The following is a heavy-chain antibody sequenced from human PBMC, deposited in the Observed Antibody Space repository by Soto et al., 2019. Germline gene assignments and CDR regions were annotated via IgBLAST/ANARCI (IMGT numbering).Heavy chain of an antibody. CDR2: IKQDGSEK. D-gene: IGHD6-13*01. CDR1: GFTFSSYW. J-gene: IGHJ6*02. V-gene: IGHV3-7*01. Sequence: EVQLVESGGGLVQPGGSLRLSCAASGFTFSSYWMSWVRQAPGKGLEWVANIKQDGSEKYYVDSVKGRFTISRDNAKNSLYLQMNSLRAEDTAVYYCARETASGSRWYRSSWYSYYYGMDVWGQGTTVTVSS. CDR3: ARETASGSRWYRSSWYSYYYGMDV.